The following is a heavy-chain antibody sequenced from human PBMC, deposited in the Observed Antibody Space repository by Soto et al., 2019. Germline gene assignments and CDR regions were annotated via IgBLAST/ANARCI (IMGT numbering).Heavy chain of an antibody. CDR1: GFTFSSYG. V-gene: IGHV3-33*01. CDR3: ARDRVLRMLDV. J-gene: IGHJ6*02. CDR2: IWYDGSNK. D-gene: IGHD4-17*01. Sequence: GGSLRLSCAASGFTFSSYGMHWVRQAPGKGLEWVAVIWYDGSNKYYADSVKGRFTISRDNSKNTLYLQMNSLRAEDTAVYYCARDRVLRMLDVWGQGTTVTVSS.